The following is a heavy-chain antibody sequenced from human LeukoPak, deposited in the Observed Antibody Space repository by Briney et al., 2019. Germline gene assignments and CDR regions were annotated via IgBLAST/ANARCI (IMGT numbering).Heavy chain of an antibody. CDR1: GGTSSSYA. J-gene: IGHJ4*02. Sequence: VASVKVSCKASGGTSSSYAISWVRQAPGQGLEWMGGIIPIFGTANYAQKFQGRVTITADKSTSTAYMELSSLRSEDTAVYYCARGPPVGSSSWHYYFDYWGQGTLVTVSS. CDR3: ARGPPVGSSSWHYYFDY. V-gene: IGHV1-69*06. CDR2: IIPIFGTA. D-gene: IGHD6-13*01.